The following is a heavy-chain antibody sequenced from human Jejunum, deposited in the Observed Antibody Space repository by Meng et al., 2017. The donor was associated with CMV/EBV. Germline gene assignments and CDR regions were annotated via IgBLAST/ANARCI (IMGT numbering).Heavy chain of an antibody. CDR3: TRDGLQYTEGSSY. Sequence: QVQLVQSGVAVKTPGDSVKVSCKASGYSFTNYGITWIRQAPGQGLEYMGWISPYNGDTSYGQNFQGRMTMTTDTSTTTAYMELRSLRSDDTALYYCTRDGLQYTEGSSYWGQGTLVTVSS. CDR1: GYSFTNYG. J-gene: IGHJ4*02. D-gene: IGHD3/OR15-3a*01. CDR2: ISPYNGDT. V-gene: IGHV1-18*01.